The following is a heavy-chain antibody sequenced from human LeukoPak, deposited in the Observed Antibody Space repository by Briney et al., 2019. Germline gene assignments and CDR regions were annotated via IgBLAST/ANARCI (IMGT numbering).Heavy chain of an antibody. Sequence: AGGSLRLSCAASGFTFSSYWMSWVRQAPGKGLEWVAVISYDGSKKYYADSVKGRFTISRDNSKNTLYLQMNSLRAEDTAVYYCAKEPTYYDFWSGYYDYWGQGTLVTVSS. V-gene: IGHV3-30*18. CDR3: AKEPTYYDFWSGYYDY. CDR1: GFTFSSYW. CDR2: ISYDGSKK. D-gene: IGHD3-3*01. J-gene: IGHJ4*02.